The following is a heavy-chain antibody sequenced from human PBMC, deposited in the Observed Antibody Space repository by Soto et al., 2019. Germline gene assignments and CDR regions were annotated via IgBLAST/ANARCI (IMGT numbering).Heavy chain of an antibody. CDR2: IFSSGSA. J-gene: IGHJ4*02. CDR1: GVAISSGPYY. Sequence: PSETLSLTCSVSGVAISSGPYYWGWIRQPPGRGLEWIGGIFSSGSASYNSSLKSRVTIFVDTSKNQFSLKLSSVTAADTAAYYCARQGSVHLDLDYGGQGTLVTVAS. CDR3: ARQGSVHLDLDY. V-gene: IGHV4-39*01.